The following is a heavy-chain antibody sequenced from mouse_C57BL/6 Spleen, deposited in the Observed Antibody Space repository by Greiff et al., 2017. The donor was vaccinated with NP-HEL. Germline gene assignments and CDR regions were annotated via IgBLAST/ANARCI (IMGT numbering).Heavy chain of an antibody. Sequence: EVQLQQSGAELVRPGASVKLSCTASGFNFTDDYMHWVKQRPEQGLEWIGWIDPENGDTEYASKFQGKATLTADTSSNTAYLQLSSLTSEDTAVYYCTTKGYSDYDYAMDYWGQGTTVTVSS. CDR1: GFNFTDDY. V-gene: IGHV14-4*01. J-gene: IGHJ4*01. D-gene: IGHD2-13*01. CDR2: IDPENGDT. CDR3: TTKGYSDYDYAMDY.